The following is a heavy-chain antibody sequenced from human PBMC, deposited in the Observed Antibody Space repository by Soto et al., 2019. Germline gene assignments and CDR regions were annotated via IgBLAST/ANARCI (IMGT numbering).Heavy chain of an antibody. V-gene: IGHV4-31*03. D-gene: IGHD1-26*01. CDR3: ASGTEVSPSWDV. CDR1: GGSISSGGYY. Sequence: QVQLQESGPGLVKPSQTLSLTCTVSGGSISSGGYYWSWIRQHPGKGLEWIGYLYYSGSTYYNPSLKSRVTISLDRSKNQFSLKLSSVTAADTAVYYGASGTEVSPSWDVWGQGTTVTVSS. CDR2: LYYSGST. J-gene: IGHJ6*02.